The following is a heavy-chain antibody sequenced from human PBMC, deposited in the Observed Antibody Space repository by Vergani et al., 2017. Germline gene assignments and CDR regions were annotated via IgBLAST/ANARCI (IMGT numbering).Heavy chain of an antibody. J-gene: IGHJ3*02. D-gene: IGHD3-3*01. CDR3: ARGSLGYDFWSGYGACAFDI. Sequence: QVQLVQSGAEVKKPGASVKVSCKASGYTFTGYYMHWVRQAPGQGLEWMGRINPNSGGTNYAQKFQGRVTMTRYTSISPAYMELSRLRSDDTAVYYCARGSLGYDFWSGYGACAFDIWGQGTMVTVSS. V-gene: IGHV1-2*06. CDR2: INPNSGGT. CDR1: GYTFTGYY.